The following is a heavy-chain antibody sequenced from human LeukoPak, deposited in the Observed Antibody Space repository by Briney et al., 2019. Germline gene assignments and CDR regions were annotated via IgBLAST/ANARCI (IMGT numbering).Heavy chain of an antibody. CDR1: GYTFTSYD. Sequence: ASVKVSCKASGYTFTSYDINWVRQATGQGLEWMGWMNPNSGNTGYAQKFPGRVTMTRNTSISTAYMELSSLRSEDTAVYYCARGLHCSGGSCYSSSWFDPWGQGTLVTVSS. J-gene: IGHJ5*02. V-gene: IGHV1-8*01. CDR3: ARGLHCSGGSCYSSSWFDP. CDR2: MNPNSGNT. D-gene: IGHD2-15*01.